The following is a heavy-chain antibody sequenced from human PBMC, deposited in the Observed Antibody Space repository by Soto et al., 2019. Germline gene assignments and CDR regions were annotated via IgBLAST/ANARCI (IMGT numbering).Heavy chain of an antibody. J-gene: IGHJ4*02. Sequence: GESLKISCKGSGYIFSIYWIGWVRQMPGKGLEWMGIIYPGDSDTRYSPSFQGQVAISADKSISTAYLHWSSLKASDTAIYYCARRYCISNNGYLDYWGQGTLVTVSS. D-gene: IGHD2-2*01. CDR3: ARRYCISNNGYLDY. CDR1: GYIFSIYW. CDR2: IYPGDSDT. V-gene: IGHV5-51*01.